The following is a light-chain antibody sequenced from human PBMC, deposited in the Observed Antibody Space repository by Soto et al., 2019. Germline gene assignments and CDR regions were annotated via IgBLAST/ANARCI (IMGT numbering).Light chain of an antibody. V-gene: IGKV3D-15*01. CDR1: QTVIHN. CDR2: GAS. Sequence: EIVLTQSPGTLSLSPGERATLSCRASQTVIHNYLAWHQQKPGQTPRLLVYGASNRATGIPDRFSGSGSGTEFTLTVSSLQSEDIAVYFCQQYNNWPPNFGQGTRLEI. J-gene: IGKJ5*01. CDR3: QQYNNWPPN.